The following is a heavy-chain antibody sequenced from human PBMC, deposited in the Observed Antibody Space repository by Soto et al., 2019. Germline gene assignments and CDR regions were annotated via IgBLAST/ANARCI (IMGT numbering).Heavy chain of an antibody. D-gene: IGHD3-9*01. Sequence: SETLSLTCTVSGGSISSSSYYWGWIRQPPGKGLEWIGYIYYSGSTNYNPSLKSRVTISVDTSKNQFSLKLSSVTAADTAVYYCARDRVDILTGYQGAFDIWGQGTMVTVS. CDR1: GGSISSSSYY. CDR2: IYYSGST. CDR3: ARDRVDILTGYQGAFDI. J-gene: IGHJ3*02. V-gene: IGHV4-61*01.